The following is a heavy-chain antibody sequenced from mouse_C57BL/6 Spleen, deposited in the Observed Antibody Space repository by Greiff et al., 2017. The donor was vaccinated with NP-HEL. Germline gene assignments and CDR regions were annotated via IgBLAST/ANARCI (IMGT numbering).Heavy chain of an antibody. CDR1: GFTFSDYY. J-gene: IGHJ1*03. D-gene: IGHD1-1*01. CDR2: INYDGSST. CDR3: ARVTTVVRSPYWYFDV. Sequence: EVKLVESEGGLVQPGSSMKLSCTASGFTFSDYYMAWVRPVPEKGLEWVANINYDGSSTYYLDSLKSRFIISRDNAKNILYLQMSSLKSEDTATYYCARVTTVVRSPYWYFDVWGTGTTVTVSS. V-gene: IGHV5-16*01.